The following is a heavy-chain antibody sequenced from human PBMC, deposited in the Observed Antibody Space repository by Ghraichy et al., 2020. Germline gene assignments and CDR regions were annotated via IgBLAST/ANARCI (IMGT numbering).Heavy chain of an antibody. Sequence: GSLRLSCAASGFTFSCYTMNWVRQAPGKGLEWVSSITSDSRDIYYADSVKGRFTISRDNAKNSLSLQMSSLRVEDTAVYYCARAELDWGQGTLVTVSS. D-gene: IGHD1-1*01. J-gene: IGHJ4*02. CDR2: ITSDSRDI. CDR1: GFTFSCYT. V-gene: IGHV3-21*01. CDR3: ARAELD.